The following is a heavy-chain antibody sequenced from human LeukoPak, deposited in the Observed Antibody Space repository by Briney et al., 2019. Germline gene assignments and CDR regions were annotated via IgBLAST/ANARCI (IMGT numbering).Heavy chain of an antibody. J-gene: IGHJ5*02. D-gene: IGHD3-10*01. V-gene: IGHV4-39*07. Sequence: SETLSLTCTVSGGSISSSSYYWGWIRQPPGKGLEWIGEINHSGSTNYNPSLKSRVTISVDTSKNQFSLKLSSVTAADTAVYYCARSKASGAFNWFDPWGQGTLVTVSS. CDR3: ARSKASGAFNWFDP. CDR1: GGSISSSSYY. CDR2: INHSGST.